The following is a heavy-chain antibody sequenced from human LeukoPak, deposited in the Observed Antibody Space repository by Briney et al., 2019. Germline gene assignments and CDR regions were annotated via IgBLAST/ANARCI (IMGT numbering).Heavy chain of an antibody. D-gene: IGHD3-10*01. CDR2: IWYDGTNK. CDR1: GFTFSSYA. V-gene: IGHV3-33*08. CDR3: ARDYHGDGSA. Sequence: GGSLRLSCAASGFTFSSYAMSWVRQAPGKGLEWVAVIWYDGTNKNYADSVKGRFTISRDSSKNTLYLQMNSLRAEDTAIYCCARDYHGDGSAWGQGTLVTVSS. J-gene: IGHJ4*02.